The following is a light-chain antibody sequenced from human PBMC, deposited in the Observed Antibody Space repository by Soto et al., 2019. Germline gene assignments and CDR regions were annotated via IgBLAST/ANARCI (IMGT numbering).Light chain of an antibody. V-gene: IGLV2-14*01. CDR3: SAYTARRTLV. Sequence: QSVLTQPASVSGSAGQSITISCSGTMRDVGAYNLVSWYQQHPGTAPKLIIYEVRNRPSDISSRFSGSRSGNTASLTISGIQYEDEGDYYCSAYTARRTLVFGGGTKLTVL. CDR2: EVR. CDR1: MRDVGAYNL. J-gene: IGLJ3*02.